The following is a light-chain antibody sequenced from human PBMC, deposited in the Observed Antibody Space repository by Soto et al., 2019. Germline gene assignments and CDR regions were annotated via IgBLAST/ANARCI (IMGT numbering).Light chain of an antibody. CDR1: SGSIASNS. Sequence: NFMLTQPHSVSESPGKTVTISCTRSSGSIASNSVQWYQQRPGSAPTTVIYEDNQRPSGVPDRFSGSIDSSSNSASLTIARVKTEDEAAYYCQSYVSSNHEVVFGGGTKQTVL. CDR2: EDN. CDR3: QSYVSSNHEVV. V-gene: IGLV6-57*04. J-gene: IGLJ2*01.